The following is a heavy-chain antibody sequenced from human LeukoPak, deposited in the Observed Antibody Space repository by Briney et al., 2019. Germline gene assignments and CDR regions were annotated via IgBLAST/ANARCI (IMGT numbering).Heavy chain of an antibody. D-gene: IGHD4-11*01. V-gene: IGHV4-31*03. CDR3: ARDDYSNEYNWFDP. CDR2: IYYSGST. J-gene: IGHJ5*02. CDR1: GGSISSGGYY. Sequence: PSQTLSLTCTVSGGSISSGGYYWSWIPQHPGKGLEWIGYIYYSGSTYYNPSLKSRVTISVDTSKNQFSLKLSSVTAADTAVYYGARDDYSNEYNWFDPWGQGTLVTVSS.